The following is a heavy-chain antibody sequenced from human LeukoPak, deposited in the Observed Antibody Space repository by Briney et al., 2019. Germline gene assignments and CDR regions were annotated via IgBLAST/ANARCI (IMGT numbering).Heavy chain of an antibody. Sequence: ASVKVSCKASGYTFTSYGISWVRQAPGQGLEWMGWINPNSGGTNYAQKFQGRVTMTRDTSISTAYMELSRLRSDDTAVYYCARPSSAKVRGVRQRGWFDPWGQGTLVTVSS. D-gene: IGHD3-10*01. CDR1: GYTFTSYG. V-gene: IGHV1-2*02. J-gene: IGHJ5*02. CDR2: INPNSGGT. CDR3: ARPSSAKVRGVRQRGWFDP.